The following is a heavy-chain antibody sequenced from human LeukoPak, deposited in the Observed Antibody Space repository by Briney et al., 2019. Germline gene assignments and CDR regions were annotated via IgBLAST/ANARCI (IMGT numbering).Heavy chain of an antibody. CDR2: IKPDGSEK. CDR1: GFTFSQYW. V-gene: IGHV3-7*01. CDR3: AKDFYSGSYYEYGYFDY. Sequence: GGSLRLSCAASGFTFSQYWMSWVRQAPGKGLEWVANIKPDGSEKHYVDSVMGRFSISRDNTKNSLFLQSSSLRGEDSAVYYCAKDFYSGSYYEYGYFDYWGQGTLVTVSS. D-gene: IGHD1-26*01. J-gene: IGHJ4*02.